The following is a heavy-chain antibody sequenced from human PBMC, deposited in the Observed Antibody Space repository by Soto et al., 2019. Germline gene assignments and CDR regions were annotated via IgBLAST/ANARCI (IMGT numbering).Heavy chain of an antibody. CDR3: ARLNPIAAAFDY. D-gene: IGHD6-13*01. CDR1: GFTFSSYA. Sequence: EVQLVESGGGLVQPGGSLRLSCAASGFTFSSYAMHWVRQAPGKGLEYVSAISSNGGSTHYANSVKGRFTISRDNSENTLYLQMGSLRAEDMAVYYCARLNPIAAAFDYWGQGTLVTVSS. J-gene: IGHJ4*02. CDR2: ISSNGGST. V-gene: IGHV3-64*01.